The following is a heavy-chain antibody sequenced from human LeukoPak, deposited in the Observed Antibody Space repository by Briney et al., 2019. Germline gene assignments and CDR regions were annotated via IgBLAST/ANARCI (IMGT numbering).Heavy chain of an antibody. CDR1: GFTFSSYA. Sequence: GGSLRLSCAASGFTFSSYAMHWVRQAPGKGLEWVAVISYDGSNKYYADSVKGRFTISRDNSKNTLYLQMNSLRAEDTAVYYCARYGNGEWLAHYSFEIWGQGTMVTVSS. CDR2: ISYDGSNK. J-gene: IGHJ3*02. V-gene: IGHV3-30-3*01. D-gene: IGHD6-19*01. CDR3: ARYGNGEWLAHYSFEI.